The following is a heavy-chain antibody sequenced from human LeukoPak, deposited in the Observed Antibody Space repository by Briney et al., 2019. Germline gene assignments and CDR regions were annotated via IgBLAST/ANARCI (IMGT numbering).Heavy chain of an antibody. Sequence: SETLSLTCTVSGGSISSSSYYWGWIRQPPGKGLEWIGSIYYSGSTYYNPSLKSRVTISVDTSKNQFSLKLTSVTAADTAVYYCARADSIYYYYYMDVWGKGTTVTVSS. V-gene: IGHV4-39*07. J-gene: IGHJ6*03. CDR1: GGSISSSSYY. CDR3: ARADSIYYYYYMDV. CDR2: IYYSGST.